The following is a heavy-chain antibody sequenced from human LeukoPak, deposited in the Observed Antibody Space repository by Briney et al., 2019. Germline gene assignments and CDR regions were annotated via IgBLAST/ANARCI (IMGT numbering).Heavy chain of an antibody. D-gene: IGHD3-22*01. Sequence: PSETLSLTCTVSGGSISSSSYYWGWIRQPPGKGLEWFGSIYYSGSTYYNPSPKSRVTISVDTSKNQFSLKLSSVTAADTAVYYCARDSEYYYDSSGYPPVWGQGTLVTVSS. CDR3: ARDSEYYYDSSGYPPV. CDR2: IYYSGST. V-gene: IGHV4-39*07. CDR1: GGSISSSSYY. J-gene: IGHJ4*02.